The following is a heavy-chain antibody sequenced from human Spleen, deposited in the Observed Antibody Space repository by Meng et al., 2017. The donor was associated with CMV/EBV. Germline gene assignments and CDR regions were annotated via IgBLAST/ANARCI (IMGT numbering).Heavy chain of an antibody. Sequence: ASVKVSCKASGYTFTGYYIYWVRQAPGQGLEWMGWINSNSGGTNYAQKFQGRVTMTRDTSISTAYMELSRLRSDDTAVYYCARGQYCSSTSCYGGDYYGMDVWGQGTTVTVSS. CDR2: INSNSGGT. V-gene: IGHV1-2*02. CDR1: GYTFTGYY. D-gene: IGHD2-2*01. CDR3: ARGQYCSSTSCYGGDYYGMDV. J-gene: IGHJ6*02.